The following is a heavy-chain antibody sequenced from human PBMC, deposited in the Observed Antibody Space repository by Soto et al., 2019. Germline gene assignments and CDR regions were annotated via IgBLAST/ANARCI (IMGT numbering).Heavy chain of an antibody. D-gene: IGHD2-15*01. V-gene: IGHV5-51*01. CDR1: GYNFNMYW. J-gene: IGHJ4*02. CDR2: INPDDSET. CDR3: ARQEPPRYCSSPTCFAPFDY. Sequence: GESLKISCQGSGYNFNMYWIGWVRQMPGKGLEWMGIINPDDSETRYSPSFLGQVTISADKSISTAYLQWSSLEASDTAMYYCARQEPPRYCSSPTCFAPFDYWGQGALVTRSS.